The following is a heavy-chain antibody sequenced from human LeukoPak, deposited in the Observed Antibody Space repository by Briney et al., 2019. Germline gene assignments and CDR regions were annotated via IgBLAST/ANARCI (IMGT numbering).Heavy chain of an antibody. D-gene: IGHD3-10*01. CDR3: ARREYYSGSGMNGMDV. CDR1: GGSISSSSYN. Sequence: SETLSLTCTVSGGSISSSSYNWGWIRQPPGKGLEWIGSIYYSGSSGSTNYNPSLKSRVTISVDTSKNQFSLKLSSVTAADTAVYYCARREYYSGSGMNGMDVWGQGTTVTVSS. CDR2: IYYSGSSGST. V-gene: IGHV4-39*01. J-gene: IGHJ6*02.